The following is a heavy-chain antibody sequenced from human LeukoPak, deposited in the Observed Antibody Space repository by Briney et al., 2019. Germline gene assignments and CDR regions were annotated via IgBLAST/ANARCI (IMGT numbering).Heavy chain of an antibody. CDR2: IYSGDNT. J-gene: IGHJ4*02. CDR1: GFTVSSNY. D-gene: IGHD3-22*01. V-gene: IGHV3-66*01. CDR3: ARARVVIYSFDY. Sequence: GGSLRLSCAASGFTVSSNYMSWVRQAPGTGLEWVSVIYSGDNTYYADSVKGRFTISRDNSKNTVYLQINSLRAEDTAVYYCARARVVIYSFDYWGQGTLVTVSS.